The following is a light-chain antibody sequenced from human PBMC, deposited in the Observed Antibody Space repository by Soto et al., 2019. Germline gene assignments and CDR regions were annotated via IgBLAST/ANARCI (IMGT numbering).Light chain of an antibody. CDR1: QSVTSSS. CDR2: DAS. Sequence: EIVMTKSPCTLSLSPGDRASLSCRASQSVTSSSLASYQQKPGQAPRLLIYDASNRATGIPARFSGSGSGTDFTLTISSLEPEDFAVYYCQQRSNWQVTFGQGTRLEI. V-gene: IGKV3D-20*02. J-gene: IGKJ5*01. CDR3: QQRSNWQVT.